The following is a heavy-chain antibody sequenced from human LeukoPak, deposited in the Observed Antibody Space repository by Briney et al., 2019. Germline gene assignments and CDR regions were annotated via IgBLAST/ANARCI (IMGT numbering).Heavy chain of an antibody. CDR2: IIPILGIA. CDR1: GGTFSSYA. J-gene: IGHJ3*02. D-gene: IGHD5-24*01. Sequence: SVKVSCKASGGTFSSYAISWVRQAPGQGLEWMGRIIPILGIANYAQKFQGRVTITADKSTSTAYMELSSLRSEDTAVYYCARGGDGYNSEAFDIWGQGTMVTVSS. V-gene: IGHV1-69*04. CDR3: ARGGDGYNSEAFDI.